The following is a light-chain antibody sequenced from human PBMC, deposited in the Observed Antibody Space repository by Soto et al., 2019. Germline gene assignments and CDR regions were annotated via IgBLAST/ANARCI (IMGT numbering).Light chain of an antibody. CDR1: SSDVGGYNY. CDR2: DVS. J-gene: IGLJ1*01. V-gene: IGLV2-14*01. Sequence: QSALNQPASVSGSPGQSITISCTGTSSDVGGYNYVSWYQQHPGKAPKFMIYDVSNRPSGVSTRFSGSKSGNTASLTISGLQAEDEADYYCNSYTTSNTRQIVFGTGTKVTVL. CDR3: NSYTTSNTRQIV.